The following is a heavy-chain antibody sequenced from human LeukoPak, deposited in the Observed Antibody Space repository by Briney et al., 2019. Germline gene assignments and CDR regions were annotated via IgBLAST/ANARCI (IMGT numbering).Heavy chain of an antibody. V-gene: IGHV3-30*02. D-gene: IGHD6-13*01. CDR1: GFTFSSYG. CDR2: IRYDGSNK. Sequence: GGSLRLSCAASGFTFSSYGMHWVRQAPGKGLEWVAFIRYDGSNKYYADSVKGRFTISRDNAKNTVYLQMNSLRAEDTAVYYCAKDDPYSSSWYYFDYWGQGTLVTVSS. J-gene: IGHJ4*02. CDR3: AKDDPYSSSWYYFDY.